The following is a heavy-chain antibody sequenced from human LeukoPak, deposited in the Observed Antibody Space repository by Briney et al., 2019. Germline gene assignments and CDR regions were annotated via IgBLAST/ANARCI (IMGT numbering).Heavy chain of an antibody. CDR3: ARRYNWNGFDY. CDR1: GGTFSSYA. CDR2: IIPIFGTA. V-gene: IGHV1-69*01. Sequence: GASVKVSCKASGGTFSSYAISWVRQAPGQGLEWMGGIIPIFGTANYAQKFQGRVTITANESTSTAYMELSSLRSEDTAVYYCARRYNWNGFDYWGQGTLVTVSS. D-gene: IGHD1-1*01. J-gene: IGHJ5*01.